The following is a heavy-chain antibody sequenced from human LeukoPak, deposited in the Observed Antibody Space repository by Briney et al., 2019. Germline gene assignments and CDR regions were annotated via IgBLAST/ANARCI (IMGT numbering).Heavy chain of an antibody. CDR1: GFTFSSYG. D-gene: IGHD5-12*01. CDR3: AKGSNSGYAKNYFDY. V-gene: IGHV3-30*18. J-gene: IGHJ4*02. CDR2: ISYDGSNK. Sequence: GRSLRLSCAASGFTFSSYGMHWVRQAQGKGLEWVAVISYDGSNKYYADSVKGRVTISRNNSKNTLYLQMNSLRAEDTAVYYCAKGSNSGYAKNYFDYWGQGTLVTVSS.